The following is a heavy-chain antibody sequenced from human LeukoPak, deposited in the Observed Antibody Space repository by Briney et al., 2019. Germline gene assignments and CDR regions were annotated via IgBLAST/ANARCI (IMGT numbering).Heavy chain of an antibody. CDR3: ARAGEEIAAVDY. CDR1: GGSFSGYY. CDR2: IYYSGST. J-gene: IGHJ4*02. D-gene: IGHD6-13*01. V-gene: IGHV4-59*01. Sequence: SETLSLTCAVYGGSFSGYYWTWIRQPPGKGLEWIGYIYYSGSTNYNPSLKSRVTISVDTSKNQFSLKLSSVTAADTAVYYCARAGEEIAAVDYWGQGTLVTVSS.